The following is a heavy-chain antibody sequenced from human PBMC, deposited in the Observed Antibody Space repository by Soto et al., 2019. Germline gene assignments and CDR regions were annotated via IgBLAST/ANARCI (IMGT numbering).Heavy chain of an antibody. J-gene: IGHJ4*02. Sequence: TLSLTCTVSGGSISSGDYYWSWIRQPPGKGLEWIGYIYYSGSTYYNPSLKSRVTISVDTSKNQFSLKLSSVTAADTAVYYCARVAGNYYDRATSYFDYWGQGTLVTVSS. D-gene: IGHD3-22*01. V-gene: IGHV4-30-4*01. CDR3: ARVAGNYYDRATSYFDY. CDR2: IYYSGST. CDR1: GGSISSGDYY.